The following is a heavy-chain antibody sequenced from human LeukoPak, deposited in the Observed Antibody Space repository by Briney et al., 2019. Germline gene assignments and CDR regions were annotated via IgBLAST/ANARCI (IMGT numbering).Heavy chain of an antibody. CDR3: ARDPDYGGYYFDY. D-gene: IGHD4-23*01. CDR1: GFTVSSNY. Sequence: PGGSLRLSCAASGFTVSSNYMNWVRQAPGKGLEWVSSISSSSSYIYYADSVKGRFTISRDNAKNSLYLQMNSLRAEDTAVYYCARDPDYGGYYFDYWGQGTLVTVSS. CDR2: ISSSSSYI. V-gene: IGHV3-21*01. J-gene: IGHJ4*02.